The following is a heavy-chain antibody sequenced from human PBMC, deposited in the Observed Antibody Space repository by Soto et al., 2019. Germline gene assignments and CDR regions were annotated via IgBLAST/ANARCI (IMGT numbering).Heavy chain of an antibody. Sequence: SVKVSCKASGDTFSSYAISWVRQAPGQGLEWMGGIIPIFGTANYAQKFQGRVTITADESTSTAYMELSSLRSEDTAVYYCACGGNSNWFDPWGQGTLATVSS. J-gene: IGHJ5*02. V-gene: IGHV1-69*13. CDR1: GDTFSSYA. D-gene: IGHD2-15*01. CDR3: ACGGNSNWFDP. CDR2: IIPIFGTA.